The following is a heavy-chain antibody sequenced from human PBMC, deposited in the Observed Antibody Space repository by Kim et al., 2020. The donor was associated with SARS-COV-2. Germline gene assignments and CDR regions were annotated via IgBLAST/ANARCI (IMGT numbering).Heavy chain of an antibody. CDR3: VMDFGAYSDY. CDR2: INPDGSYT. J-gene: IGHJ4*02. V-gene: IGHV3-74*01. Sequence: GGSLRLSCAASGFTFTNDWMHWVRQAPGKGLVWVARINPDGSYTSYGDSVKDQFTISRDNAKKTLYLQMNSLGAEDTAVYYCVMDFGAYSDYWGQGTLVT. CDR1: GFTFTNDW. D-gene: IGHD1-26*01.